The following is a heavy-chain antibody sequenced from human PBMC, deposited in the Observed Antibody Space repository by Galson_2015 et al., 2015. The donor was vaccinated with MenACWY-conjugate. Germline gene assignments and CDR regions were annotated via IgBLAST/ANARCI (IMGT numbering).Heavy chain of an antibody. CDR3: AKDLAGRVLNYYYYGMDV. V-gene: IGHV3-23*01. CDR1: GFTFSSYA. D-gene: IGHD2/OR15-2a*01. Sequence: SLRLSCAASGFTFSSYAMSWVRQAPGKGLEWVSAISGSGGSTYYADSVKGRFTISRDNSKNTLYLQMNSLRAEDSALYYCAKDLAGRVLNYYYYGMDVWGQGTTVTVSS. J-gene: IGHJ6*02. CDR2: ISGSGGST.